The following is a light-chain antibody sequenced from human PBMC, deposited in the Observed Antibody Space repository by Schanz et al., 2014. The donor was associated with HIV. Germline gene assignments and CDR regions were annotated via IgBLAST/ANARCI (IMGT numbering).Light chain of an antibody. CDR2: ATS. Sequence: EIVLTQSPGSLSLSPGGRATLSCGASQRLSSSYLAWYQQKRDQPPRLVIYATSTRAAGIPDRFSGTGSGTDFTLTISSLEPEDFAVYYCQYFGNSGGTFGGGTEVDI. CDR1: QRLSSSY. V-gene: IGKV3-20*01. CDR3: QYFGNSGGT. J-gene: IGKJ4*01.